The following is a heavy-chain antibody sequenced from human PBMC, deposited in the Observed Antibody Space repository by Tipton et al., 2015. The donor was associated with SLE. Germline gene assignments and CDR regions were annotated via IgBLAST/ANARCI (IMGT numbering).Heavy chain of an antibody. J-gene: IGHJ3*02. CDR3: AIGGSSSGRSTI. V-gene: IGHV4-59*01. D-gene: IGHD6-6*01. CDR2: VYYSGST. Sequence: TLSLTCTVSGGSLSSYYWIWIRQPPGKGLEWIGSVYYSGSTNYNPSLKNRVSISVDTSKSQFSLNLNSVTAADTAVYYCAIGGSSSGRSTIWGQGTMVTVSS. CDR1: GGSLSSYY.